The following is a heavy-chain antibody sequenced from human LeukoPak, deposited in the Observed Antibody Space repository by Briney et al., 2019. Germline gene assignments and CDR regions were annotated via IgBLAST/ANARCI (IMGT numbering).Heavy chain of an antibody. Sequence: SETLSLNCTVSGGSVDTYYWSWLRQPPGKGLEWIGYIHYSGSTNYNPSLKSRVSISVDTSKNLFSLKLNSVTAADTAVYYCARDIGDDYTNWFDPWGQGTLVTVSS. V-gene: IGHV4-59*02. CDR3: ARDIGDDYTNWFDP. J-gene: IGHJ5*02. CDR2: IHYSGST. D-gene: IGHD5-24*01. CDR1: GGSVDTYY.